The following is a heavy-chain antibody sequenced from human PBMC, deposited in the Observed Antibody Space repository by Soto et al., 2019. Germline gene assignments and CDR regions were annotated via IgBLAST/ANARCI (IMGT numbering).Heavy chain of an antibody. J-gene: IGHJ6*02. Sequence: SETLSLTCAVYGGSFSGYYWSWIRQPPGKGLEWIGEINHSGSTNYNPSLKSRVTISVDTSKNQFSLKLSSVTAADTAVYYCARGHTYYYGSGSLPSHSYYYYYGTDVWGQGTTVTVSS. CDR3: ARGHTYYYGSGSLPSHSYYYYYGTDV. V-gene: IGHV4-34*01. CDR2: INHSGST. D-gene: IGHD3-10*01. CDR1: GGSFSGYY.